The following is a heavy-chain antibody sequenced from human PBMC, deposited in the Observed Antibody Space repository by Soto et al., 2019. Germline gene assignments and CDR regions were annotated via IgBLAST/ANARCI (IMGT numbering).Heavy chain of an antibody. CDR1: GYTFSTYG. D-gene: IGHD3-10*01. V-gene: IGHV1-18*01. Sequence: QVQLVQSGAEVTEPGASVKLSCKTSGYTFSTYGLTWVRQAPGQGLEWMGWTVATTGSTICAQDFQGRVTVTTDRSTNTGYLELKSLTSDDTALYYCARVAGYGSGRRHFDSWGQGTLVTVSS. CDR2: TVATTGST. CDR3: ARVAGYGSGRRHFDS. J-gene: IGHJ4*02.